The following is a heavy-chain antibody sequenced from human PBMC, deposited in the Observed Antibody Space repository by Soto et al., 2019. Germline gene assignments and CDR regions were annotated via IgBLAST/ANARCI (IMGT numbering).Heavy chain of an antibody. V-gene: IGHV4-34*01. CDR3: ARGLISGSHYSGGWYYFDS. J-gene: IGHJ4*02. Sequence: WTWIRQTPGKGLQWIGQINHSGSANYNPSLKSRVTISVHTSSSQFSLELSYVTAADTAVYYCARGLISGSHYSGGWYYFDSWGQGTQVTVSS. CDR2: INHSGSA. D-gene: IGHD1-26*01.